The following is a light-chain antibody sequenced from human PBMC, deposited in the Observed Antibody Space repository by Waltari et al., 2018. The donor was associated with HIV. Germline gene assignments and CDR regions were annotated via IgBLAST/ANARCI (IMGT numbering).Light chain of an antibody. CDR1: QSLGTN. CDR3: HQYSDWPFT. Sequence: EKVMTQSPATLSVSTGESATLSCRASQSLGTNLAWYQERPGQAPRVLIYGASTRATGVPDRFSGSGSGTEFTLTISGLQSEDFAVYYCHQYSDWPFTFGPGTKVDI. V-gene: IGKV3-15*01. CDR2: GAS. J-gene: IGKJ3*01.